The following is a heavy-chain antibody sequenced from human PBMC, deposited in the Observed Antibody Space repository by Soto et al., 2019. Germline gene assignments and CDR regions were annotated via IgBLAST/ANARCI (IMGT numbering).Heavy chain of an antibody. CDR3: TRLSGDHVAFFSYGMEV. CDR2: MKSDVTIT. V-gene: IGHV3-74*01. CDR1: GFTFSTYW. Sequence: DVKLVESGGTLVQPGGSLRLSCAASGFTFSTYWMNWVRQVPGKGLVWLAGMKSDVTITHYAHSVKGRFTISRDNVKNTLSLQMNGLRGEDTAVSYCTRLSGDHVAFFSYGMEVWCRGTTVSVSS. D-gene: IGHD2-21*01. J-gene: IGHJ6*02.